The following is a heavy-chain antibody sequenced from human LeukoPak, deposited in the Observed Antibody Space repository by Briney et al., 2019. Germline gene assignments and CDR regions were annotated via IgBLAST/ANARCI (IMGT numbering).Heavy chain of an antibody. J-gene: IGHJ4*02. Sequence: SDTLSLTCAVSGGSISSSNWWSWVRQPPGKGLEWIGEIYHSGSTNYNPSLKSRVTISVDKSKNQFSLKLSSVTAADTAVYYCARDSSKLENSGSYLPGGDYWGRGTLVTVSS. V-gene: IGHV4-4*02. D-gene: IGHD1-26*01. CDR2: IYHSGST. CDR3: ARDSSKLENSGSYLPGGDY. CDR1: GGSISSSNW.